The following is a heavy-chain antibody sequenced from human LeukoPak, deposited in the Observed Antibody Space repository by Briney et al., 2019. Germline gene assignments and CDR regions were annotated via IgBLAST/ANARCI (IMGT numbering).Heavy chain of an antibody. J-gene: IGHJ4*02. CDR2: IYHSGST. CDR3: ARDRSFDY. Sequence: SETLSLTCAVSGGSISSGGYSWSWIRQPPGKGLEWIGYIYHSGSTYYNPSLKSRVTISVDTSKNQFSLKLSSVTAADTAVYYCARDRSFDYWGQGTLVTVSS. CDR1: GGSISSGGYS. V-gene: IGHV4-30-2*05.